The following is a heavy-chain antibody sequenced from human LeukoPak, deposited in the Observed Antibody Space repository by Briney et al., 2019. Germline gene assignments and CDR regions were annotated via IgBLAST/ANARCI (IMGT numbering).Heavy chain of an antibody. CDR2: TYYRSKWFT. Sequence: SQTLSLTCVISGESVSSNSAEWNWIRQSPSRGLEWLGRTYYRSKWFTESALSVKGRITITPDSSKNQFSLELNSVTPEDTAVYYCADWGPNWGLGTRVTVSS. D-gene: IGHD7-27*01. CDR1: GESVSSNSAE. CDR3: ADWGPN. V-gene: IGHV6-1*01. J-gene: IGHJ1*01.